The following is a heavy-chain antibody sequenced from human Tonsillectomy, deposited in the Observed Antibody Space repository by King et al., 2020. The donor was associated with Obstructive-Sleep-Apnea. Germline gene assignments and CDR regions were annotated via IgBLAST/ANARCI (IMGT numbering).Heavy chain of an antibody. CDR1: GFTFSSYS. CDR3: ARAHLDIGVDPAAYNFDY. V-gene: IGHV3-48*04. D-gene: IGHD2-2*01. CDR2: ISSSSSTI. Sequence: VQLVESGGGLVQPGGSLRLSCAASGFTFSSYSMNWVRQAPGKGLEWVSYIAPGKGLEWVSYISSSSSTIYYADSVKGRFTISRDNAKNSLYLQMNSLRAEDTAVYYCARAHLDIGVDPAAYNFDYWGQGTLVTVSS. J-gene: IGHJ4*02.